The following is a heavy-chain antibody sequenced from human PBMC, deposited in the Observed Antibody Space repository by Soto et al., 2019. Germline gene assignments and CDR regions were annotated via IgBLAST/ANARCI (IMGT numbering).Heavy chain of an antibody. J-gene: IGHJ6*03. CDR1: GFTFSSYG. D-gene: IGHD6-19*01. CDR2: IWYDGSNK. Sequence: PGGSLRLSCAASGFTFSSYGMHWVRQAPGKGLEWVAVIWYDGSNKYYADSVKGRFTISRDNSKNTLYLQMNSLRAEDTAVYYCARDVKWLGPSYYYFLAFWGKGTSVIGSS. V-gene: IGHV3-33*01. CDR3: ARDVKWLGPSYYYFLAF.